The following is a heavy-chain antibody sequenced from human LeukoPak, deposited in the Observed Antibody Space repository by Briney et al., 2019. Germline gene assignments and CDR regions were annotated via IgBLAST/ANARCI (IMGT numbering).Heavy chain of an antibody. CDR2: ISSSSSTI. V-gene: IGHV3-48*01. CDR3: ARPQIVGATTLRDAFDI. Sequence: GGSLRLSCAASGFTFSSYSMNWVRQAPGKGLEWVSYISSSSSTIYYADSVKGRFTISIDNAKNSLYLQMNSLRAEDTAVYYCARPQIVGATTLRDAFDIWGQGTMVTVSS. J-gene: IGHJ3*02. CDR1: GFTFSSYS. D-gene: IGHD1-26*01.